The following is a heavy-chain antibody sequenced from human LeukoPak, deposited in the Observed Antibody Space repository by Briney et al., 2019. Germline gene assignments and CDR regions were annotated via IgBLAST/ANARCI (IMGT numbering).Heavy chain of an antibody. J-gene: IGHJ4*02. V-gene: IGHV3-7*01. CDR1: GFTFSSYS. Sequence: GGSLRLSCAASGFTFSSYSMNWVRQAPGKGLEWVANIKQDASEKYYVDSVKGRFTISRDNAKNSLYLQMNSLRAEDTAVYYCAKTKDYSVLTGYYDYWGQGTLVTVSS. CDR3: AKTKDYSVLTGYYDY. D-gene: IGHD3-9*01. CDR2: IKQDASEK.